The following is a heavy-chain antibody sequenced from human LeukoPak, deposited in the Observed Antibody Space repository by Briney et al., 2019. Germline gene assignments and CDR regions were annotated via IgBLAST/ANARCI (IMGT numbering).Heavy chain of an antibody. V-gene: IGHV3-30*18. Sequence: GRSLRLSCAASGFTFSSYGMHWVRQAPGKGLEWVAVISYDGSNKYYADSVKSRFTISRDNSKNTLYLQMNSLRAEDTAVYYCAKGGRELPGAFDIWGQGTMVTVSS. CDR2: ISYDGSNK. J-gene: IGHJ3*02. CDR1: GFTFSSYG. CDR3: AKGGRELPGAFDI. D-gene: IGHD1-26*01.